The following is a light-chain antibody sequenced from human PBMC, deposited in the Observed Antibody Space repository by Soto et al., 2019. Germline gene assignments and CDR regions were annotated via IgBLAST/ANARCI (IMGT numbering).Light chain of an antibody. CDR1: SSDVGAYNY. J-gene: IGLJ2*01. CDR2: DVT. V-gene: IGLV2-14*03. CDR3: SSYTTSSTQV. Sequence: QSVLTQPASVSGSPGQSIAISCTGTSSDVGAYNYVSWYQQHPGKAPKLMIYDVTNRASGVSNRFSGSKSGDTASLTISGLQAEDEADYYCSSYTTSSTQVVGGGTKLTVL.